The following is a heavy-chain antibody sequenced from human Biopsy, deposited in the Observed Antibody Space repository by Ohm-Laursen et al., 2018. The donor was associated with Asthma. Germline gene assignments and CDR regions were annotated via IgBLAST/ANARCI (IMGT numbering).Heavy chain of an antibody. V-gene: IGHV1-69*13. Sequence: AASVKVSCKSPGGTFNTYVIGWVRQAPGQGLEWMGGIYSVFGTTIYPQKFQVIVTITADDSTSTVYMEFSSLRSEDTAVYYCARKAGSCISRTCYSLDFWGQGTLVTVSS. CDR3: ARKAGSCISRTCYSLDF. CDR2: IYSVFGTT. D-gene: IGHD2-2*01. CDR1: GGTFNTYV. J-gene: IGHJ4*02.